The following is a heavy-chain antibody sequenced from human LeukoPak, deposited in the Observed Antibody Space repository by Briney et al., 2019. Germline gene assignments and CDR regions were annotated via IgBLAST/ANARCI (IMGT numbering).Heavy chain of an antibody. Sequence: PSETLSLTCTVSGGSISSYYWSWIRQPPGKGLEWIGYIYYSGSTNYNPSLKSRVTISVDTSKNQFSLKLSSVTAADTAVYYCASFPIVGAMGFDYWGQGTLVTVSS. D-gene: IGHD1-26*01. CDR2: IYYSGST. CDR3: ASFPIVGAMGFDY. CDR1: GGSISSYY. V-gene: IGHV4-59*08. J-gene: IGHJ4*02.